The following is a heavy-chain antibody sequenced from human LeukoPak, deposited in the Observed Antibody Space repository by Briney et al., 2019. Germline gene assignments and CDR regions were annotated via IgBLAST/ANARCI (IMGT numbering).Heavy chain of an antibody. CDR3: ARLSFRGGIDY. CDR2: LSAYNGNT. J-gene: IGHJ4*02. CDR1: GYTFTSYG. Sequence: ASVKVSCKASGYTFTSYGISWVRQAPGQGLEWMGWLSAYNGNTNYAQKLQSRVTMTTDTSTSTAYMELRSLRSDDTAVYYCARLSFRGGIDYWGQGTLVTVSS. D-gene: IGHD3-16*01. V-gene: IGHV1-18*01.